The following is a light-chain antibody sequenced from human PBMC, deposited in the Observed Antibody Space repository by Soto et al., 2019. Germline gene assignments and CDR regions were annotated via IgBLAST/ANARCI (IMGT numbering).Light chain of an antibody. V-gene: IGLV2-14*01. J-gene: IGLJ2*01. CDR1: SSDVGGYNY. Sequence: QSALTQPASVSGSPGQSITISCTGTSSDVGGYNYVSWYQQHPGRAPKLMIYEVSSRPSGVSNRFSGSKSGNTASLTISGLQAEDEADYYCSSYRSSSLAVFGGGTKLTVL. CDR2: EVS. CDR3: SSYRSSSLAV.